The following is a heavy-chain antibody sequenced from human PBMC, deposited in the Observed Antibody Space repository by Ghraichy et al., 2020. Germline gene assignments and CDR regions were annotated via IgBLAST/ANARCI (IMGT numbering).Heavy chain of an antibody. Sequence: GGSLRLSCAASGFTFSSHAMSWVRQAPGKGLEWVSITDGNGGTTFYAASVKGRFVISRDNSKNTLYLQMSSLIAEDSAVYYCARCETVLVKTKLDIDYWGQGTLVTVSS. CDR3: ARCETVLVKTKLDIDY. V-gene: IGHV3-23*01. CDR2: TDGNGGTT. D-gene: IGHD2-15*01. CDR1: GFTFSSHA. J-gene: IGHJ4*02.